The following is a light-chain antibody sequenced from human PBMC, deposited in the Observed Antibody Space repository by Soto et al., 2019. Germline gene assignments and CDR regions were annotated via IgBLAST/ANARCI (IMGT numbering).Light chain of an antibody. CDR3: QQYKSWRT. V-gene: IGKV3-15*01. J-gene: IGKJ1*01. CDR1: QSIDSK. CDR2: AAS. Sequence: IVMTQSPATLSVSPGERATLSCRAGQSIDSKLAWYQQRPGQAPRLLIYAASTRATGIPARFSGSGSATEFTLTISGLHSEDVGDYYCQQYKSWRTFGQGTNVEIK.